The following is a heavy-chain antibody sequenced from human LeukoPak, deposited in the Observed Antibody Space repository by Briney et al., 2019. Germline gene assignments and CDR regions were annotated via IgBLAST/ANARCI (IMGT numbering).Heavy chain of an antibody. CDR3: ARDGPYCGGDCYSGAFDI. J-gene: IGHJ3*02. D-gene: IGHD2-21*02. CDR1: GFTVSSNY. Sequence: GGSLRLSCAASGFTVSSNYMSWVRQAPGKGLEWVSVIYSGGSTYYADSVKGRFTISRDNSKNTLYLQMNSLRAEDTAVYYCARDGPYCGGDCYSGAFDIWGQGTMATVSS. V-gene: IGHV3-66*01. CDR2: IYSGGST.